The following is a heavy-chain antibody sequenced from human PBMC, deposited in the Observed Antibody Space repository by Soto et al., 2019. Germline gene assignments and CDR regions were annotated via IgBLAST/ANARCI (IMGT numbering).Heavy chain of an antibody. V-gene: IGHV3-23*01. J-gene: IGHJ3*02. CDR2: ISGSGGST. D-gene: IGHD3-9*01. CDR3: ARDLHYDILTVHDAFDI. CDR1: GFTFSSYA. Sequence: EVQLLESGGGLVQPGGSLRLSCAASGFTFSSYAMSWVRQAPGKGLEWVSGISGSGGSTYYADSVRGRFTISRDNSKNMLYLQMNSLRAEDTAVYYCARDLHYDILTVHDAFDIWGQGTMVTVSS.